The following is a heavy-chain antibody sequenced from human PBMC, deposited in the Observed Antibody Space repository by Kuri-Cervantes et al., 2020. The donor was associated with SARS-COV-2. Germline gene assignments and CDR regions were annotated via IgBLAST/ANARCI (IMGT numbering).Heavy chain of an antibody. V-gene: IGHV1-2*02. CDR1: GYTFFTAYY. Sequence: ASVKVSCKASGYTFFTAYYIHWMRQGPGQGLEWMGWINPNSGSTEYGQRFQGRVTMTTDTSITTAYMELSRLRSDGTAVYYCARDIPIFGVVTTSLDAFDIWGQGTMVTVSS. D-gene: IGHD3-3*01. J-gene: IGHJ3*02. CDR3: ARDIPIFGVVTTSLDAFDI. CDR2: INPNSGST.